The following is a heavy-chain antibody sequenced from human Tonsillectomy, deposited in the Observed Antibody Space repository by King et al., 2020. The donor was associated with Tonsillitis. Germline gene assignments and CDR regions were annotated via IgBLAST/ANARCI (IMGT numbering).Heavy chain of an antibody. CDR2: IYYSGCT. CDR3: ARHSGYYDSSGYSYDH. Sequence: QLQESGPGLVKPSETLSLPCTVPGCSITTISYYWGWVRQPPGKGLEWIGMIYYSGCTYFKPSLRSRVTISVDTSKNQFSLKLSSVTAADTAVYYCARHSGYYDSSGYSYDHWGQGTLVTVSS. D-gene: IGHD3-22*01. J-gene: IGHJ4*02. CDR1: GCSITTISYY. V-gene: IGHV4-39*01.